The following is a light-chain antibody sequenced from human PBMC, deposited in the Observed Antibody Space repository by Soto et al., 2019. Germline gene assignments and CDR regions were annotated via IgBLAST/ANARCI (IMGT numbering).Light chain of an antibody. J-gene: IGLJ3*02. CDR1: SSDVGAYNY. V-gene: IGLV2-14*01. CDR2: EVS. CDR3: SSYTSSSTWV. Sequence: QSALTQPASVSGSPGQSITISCTGTSSDVGAYNYVSWYQQHPGEAPKLMIYEVSNRPSGVSDRFSGSRSGNTASLTISGLQAEDESDYYCSSYTSSSTWVFGGGTKLTVL.